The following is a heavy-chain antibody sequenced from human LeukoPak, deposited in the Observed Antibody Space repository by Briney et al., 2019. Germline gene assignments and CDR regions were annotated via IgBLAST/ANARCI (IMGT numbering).Heavy chain of an antibody. D-gene: IGHD3-22*01. J-gene: IGHJ4*02. CDR2: IWYVGSKT. V-gene: IGHV3-33*01. CDR3: ARDSNPYDNSVYYLDR. Sequence: PGRSLRLSCAASVLPFSSYGMHSGRQAPGKGVEWLTVIWYVGSKTYYAESAKGPFAISRDNSQNTLSLQKRSLRAENTAPCISARDSNPYDNSVYYLDRWGRGTPVSVSS. CDR1: VLPFSSYG.